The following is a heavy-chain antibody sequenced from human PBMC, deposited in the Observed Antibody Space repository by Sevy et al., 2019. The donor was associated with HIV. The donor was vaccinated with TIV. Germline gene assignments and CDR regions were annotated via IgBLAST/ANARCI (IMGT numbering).Heavy chain of an antibody. J-gene: IGHJ6*02. CDR1: GFAFSNYYA. D-gene: IGHD4-17*01. CDR2: ISYDGSDK. CDR3: ARPRANYVDHYFFYAMDV. Sequence: GGSRRLSCAASGFAFSNYYAMHWVRQAPGKGLEWVALISYDGSDKYYADSVKGRFTISRDNFKNTLFLQMNSLTTEDTAVYYCARPRANYVDHYFFYAMDVWGQGTTVTVSS. V-gene: IGHV3-30-3*01.